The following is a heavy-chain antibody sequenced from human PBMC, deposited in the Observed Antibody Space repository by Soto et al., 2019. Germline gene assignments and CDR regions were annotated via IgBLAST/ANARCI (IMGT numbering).Heavy chain of an antibody. CDR1: GFTFRNYA. J-gene: IGHJ4*02. D-gene: IGHD3-22*01. V-gene: IGHV3-23*01. Sequence: EVQLLESGGTLVQPGGSLRLSCAASGFTFRNYAMSWVRQAPGKGLEWVSAISGSGSNTYYADSVKGRFTISRDNSKNTVYLQMNRLRAEDTAVYYCAKGLYYYDSSGYYPEDYFDYWGQGALVTVSS. CDR3: AKGLYYYDSSGYYPEDYFDY. CDR2: ISGSGSNT.